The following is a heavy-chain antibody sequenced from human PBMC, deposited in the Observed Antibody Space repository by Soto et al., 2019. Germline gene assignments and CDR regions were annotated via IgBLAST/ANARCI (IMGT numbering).Heavy chain of an antibody. CDR1: GYTFTSYG. Sequence: ASVKVSCKASGYTFTSYGISWVRQAPGQGLEWMGWISAYNGNTNYAQKLQGRVTMTTDTSTSTAYMELRSLRSDDTAVYYCARDLAGTNYYYYGMDVWGQGTTVTVSS. CDR3: ARDLAGTNYYYYGMDV. D-gene: IGHD6-19*01. CDR2: ISAYNGNT. J-gene: IGHJ6*02. V-gene: IGHV1-18*01.